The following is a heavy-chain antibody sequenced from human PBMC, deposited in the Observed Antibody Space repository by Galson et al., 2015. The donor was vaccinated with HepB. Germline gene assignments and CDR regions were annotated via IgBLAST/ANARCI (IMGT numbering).Heavy chain of an antibody. V-gene: IGHV3-7*03. CDR3: ARVFRYFDWLEYYFDY. CDR1: GFTFSSYW. Sequence: SLRLSCAASGFTFSSYWMSWVRQAPGKGLEWVANIKQDGSEKYYVDSVKGRFTISRDNAKNSLYLQMNSLRAEDTAVYYCARVFRYFDWLEYYFDYWGQGTLVTVSS. CDR2: IKQDGSEK. D-gene: IGHD3-9*01. J-gene: IGHJ4*02.